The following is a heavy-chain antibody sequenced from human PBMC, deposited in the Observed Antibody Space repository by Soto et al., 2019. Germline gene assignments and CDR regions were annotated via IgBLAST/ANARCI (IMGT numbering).Heavy chain of an antibody. D-gene: IGHD3-16*02. J-gene: IGHJ6*02. CDR2: IIPVLGTT. Sequence: QVPLVQSGAEVKKPGSSLKVSCQASGGTFSSYAVNWVRQAPGQWLEWMGGIIPVLGTTNYAQRFQARVTLTADVSTSTFYMGLRSLTSDNMPVYYCPRVVIVLIPGGPYYYYEMDVWGQGTTVTVSS. CDR3: PRVVIVLIPGGPYYYYEMDV. V-gene: IGHV1-69*11. CDR1: GGTFSSYA.